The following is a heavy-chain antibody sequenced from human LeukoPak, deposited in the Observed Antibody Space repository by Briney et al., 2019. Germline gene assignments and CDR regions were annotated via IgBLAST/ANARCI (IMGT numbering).Heavy chain of an antibody. D-gene: IGHD3-3*01. J-gene: IGHJ6*02. V-gene: IGHV3-23*01. CDR3: ARRFLEWSETYYYGMDV. CDR2: ISGSGGST. Sequence: GGSLRLSCAASGFTFSSYAMSWVRQAPGKGLEWVSAISGSGGSTYYADSVKGRFTISRDNSKNTLYLQMNSLRAEDTAVYYCARRFLEWSETYYYGMDVWGQGTTVPVSS. CDR1: GFTFSSYA.